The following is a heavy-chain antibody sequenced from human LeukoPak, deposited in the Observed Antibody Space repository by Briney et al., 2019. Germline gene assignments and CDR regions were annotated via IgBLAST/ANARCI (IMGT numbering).Heavy chain of an antibody. J-gene: IGHJ4*02. Sequence: GGSLRLSCAASGFTLRGYFMSWVRQAPGEGLEWVASIKGDGSEKYYVDSVKGRFTISRDNSKNTLYLQMNSLRAEDTAVYYCAREPMVYSYYFDYWGQGTLVTVSS. CDR2: IKGDGSEK. V-gene: IGHV3-7*01. CDR1: GFTLRGYF. CDR3: AREPMVYSYYFDY. D-gene: IGHD2-8*01.